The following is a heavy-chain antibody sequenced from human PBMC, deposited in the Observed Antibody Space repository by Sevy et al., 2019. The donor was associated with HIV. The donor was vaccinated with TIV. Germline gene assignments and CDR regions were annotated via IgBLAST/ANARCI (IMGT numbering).Heavy chain of an antibody. V-gene: IGHV3-11*01. D-gene: IGHD6-19*01. CDR1: GFSFSDFY. CDR2: ISGGGSRI. Sequence: GGCLRLSCAASGFSFSDFYFNWVRQAPGKGLQWISYISGGGSRIYYADSVKGRFTIARDNTDNSVYLQMNNLKAEDTATYFTVRGEEDSSGWAQAGGDFWGQGTLVTVSS. CDR3: VRGEEDSSGWAQAGGDF. J-gene: IGHJ4*02.